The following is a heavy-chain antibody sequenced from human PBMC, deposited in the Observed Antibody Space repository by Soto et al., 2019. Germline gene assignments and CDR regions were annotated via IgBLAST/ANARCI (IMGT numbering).Heavy chain of an antibody. J-gene: IGHJ6*02. Sequence: SETLPLTCTVSGGSITSGGYYWSWIRRHPGKGLEWIGYIYYSGSTYYNPSLKSRVTISVDTSKNQFSLKLSSVTAADTAVYYCARDRLRFLEWTKLGYYYYGMDVWGQGTTVTVSS. D-gene: IGHD3-3*01. V-gene: IGHV4-31*03. CDR2: IYYSGST. CDR1: GGSITSGGYY. CDR3: ARDRLRFLEWTKLGYYYYGMDV.